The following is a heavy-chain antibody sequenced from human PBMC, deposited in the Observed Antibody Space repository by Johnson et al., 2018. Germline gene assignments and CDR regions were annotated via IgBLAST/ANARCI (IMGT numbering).Heavy chain of an antibody. CDR2: LWYDGSNK. J-gene: IGHJ3*02. V-gene: IGHV3-33*01. CDR1: GFTFSSYG. Sequence: QVQLVESGGGVVQPGRSLRLSCAASGFTFSSYGMHWVRQAPGKGLEWVAVLWYDGSNKYYADSVKGRFTISRDNSKNTLYLQMNSLIAEDTAVYYCARDWGGSGSYLFAFDIWGQGTMVTVSS. CDR3: ARDWGGSGSYLFAFDI. D-gene: IGHD1-26*01.